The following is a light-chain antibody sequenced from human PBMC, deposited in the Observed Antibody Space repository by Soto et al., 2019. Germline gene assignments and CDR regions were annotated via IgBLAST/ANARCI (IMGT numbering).Light chain of an antibody. J-gene: IGKJ1*01. CDR2: RAS. V-gene: IGKV3-15*01. CDR3: HQYSNWPPWT. CDR1: QSLNDN. Sequence: EIVMTQSPASLSVSPGERATLSCRASQSLNDNLAWYQQKPGQAPRLLIYRASTRATGVPARFSASGSGTEFTLTISSVQSEDSAVYYCHQYSNWPPWTFGPGTKVEIK.